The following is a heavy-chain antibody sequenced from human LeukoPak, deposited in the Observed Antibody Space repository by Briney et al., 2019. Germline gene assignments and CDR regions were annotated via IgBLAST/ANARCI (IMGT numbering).Heavy chain of an antibody. CDR1: GYTFTSYG. J-gene: IGHJ6*02. V-gene: IGHV1-18*01. CDR2: ISAYNGNT. CDR3: ARARTDDFWSGYLYYYYGMDV. Sequence: GASVKVSCKASGYTFTSYGISWVRQAPGQGLEWMGWISAYNGNTNYAQKLQGRVTMTTDTSTSTAYMELRSLRSEDTAVYYCARARTDDFWSGYLYYYYGMDVWGQGTTVTVSS. D-gene: IGHD3-3*01.